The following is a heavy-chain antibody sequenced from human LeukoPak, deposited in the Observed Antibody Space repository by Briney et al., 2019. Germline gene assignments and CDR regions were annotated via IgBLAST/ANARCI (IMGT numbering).Heavy chain of an antibody. CDR1: GFTFSSYA. CDR2: ISGSGGST. Sequence: GGPLRLSCAASGFTFSSYAMSWVRQAPGKGLEWVSAISGSGGSTYYADSVKGRFTISRDNSKNTLYLQMNSLRAEDTAVYYCAKDPDYGDSYFDYWGQGTLVTVSS. V-gene: IGHV3-23*01. J-gene: IGHJ4*02. D-gene: IGHD4-17*01. CDR3: AKDPDYGDSYFDY.